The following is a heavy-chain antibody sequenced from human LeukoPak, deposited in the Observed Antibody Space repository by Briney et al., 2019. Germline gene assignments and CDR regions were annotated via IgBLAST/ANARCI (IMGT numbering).Heavy chain of an antibody. D-gene: IGHD6-13*01. CDR3: ARDRLSIAAAVYDFDY. J-gene: IGHJ4*02. V-gene: IGHV4-4*07. CDR1: GGSISSYY. CDR2: IYTSGST. Sequence: SETLSLTCTVSGGSISSYYWSWIRQPAGEGLEWIGRIYTSGSTNYNPSLKSRVTMSVDTSKNQFSLKLSSVTAADTAVYYCARDRLSIAAAVYDFDYWGQGTLVTVSS.